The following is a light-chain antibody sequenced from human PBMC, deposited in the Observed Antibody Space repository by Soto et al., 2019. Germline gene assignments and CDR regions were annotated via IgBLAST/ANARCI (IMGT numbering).Light chain of an antibody. CDR3: QQYESYPMT. CDR2: KAS. CDR1: QSISSW. J-gene: IGKJ4*01. V-gene: IGKV1-5*03. Sequence: DSQMTQYPSTLSASIGDRVTITCRAGQSISSWLAWYQQKPGKAPKLLIYKASTLQSGAPPQFSGSGSGTEFSVTLSSLQPDDFATYYCQQYESYPMTFGGGTKVEIK.